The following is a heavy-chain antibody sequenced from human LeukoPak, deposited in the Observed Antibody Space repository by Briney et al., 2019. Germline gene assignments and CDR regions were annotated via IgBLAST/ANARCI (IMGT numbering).Heavy chain of an antibody. J-gene: IGHJ4*02. CDR1: GGSFSGYY. Sequence: SETLSLTCAVYGGSFSGYYWSWIRQPPGKGLEWIGEINHSGSTNYNPSLKSRVTISVGTSKNQFSLKLSSVTAADTAVYYCARGLMTGYDYWGQGTLVTVSS. V-gene: IGHV4-34*01. D-gene: IGHD3-9*01. CDR2: INHSGST. CDR3: ARGLMTGYDY.